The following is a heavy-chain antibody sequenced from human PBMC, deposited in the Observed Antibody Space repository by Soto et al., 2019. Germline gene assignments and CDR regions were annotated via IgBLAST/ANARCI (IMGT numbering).Heavy chain of an antibody. CDR3: AKGGYNYGFLFDC. CDR2: IDNSGGIT. Sequence: EVQLLEYGGGLVQPGGSLRLSWAASGFTFSTYAMSWVSQAPGKGLEWVSTIDNSGGITYYADCVKGRFTISRDNSKNTLYLQMNSLRAEDTAVYYCAKGGYNYGFLFDCWGQGTLATVSS. J-gene: IGHJ4*02. CDR1: GFTFSTYA. D-gene: IGHD5-18*01. V-gene: IGHV3-23*05.